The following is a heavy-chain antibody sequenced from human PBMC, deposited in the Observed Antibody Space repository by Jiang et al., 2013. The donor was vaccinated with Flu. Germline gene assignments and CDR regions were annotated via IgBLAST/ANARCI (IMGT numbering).Heavy chain of an antibody. D-gene: IGHD6-6*01. CDR1: SGSVSRYH. J-gene: IGHJ4*02. CDR3: ARGTADIAPPGIQDH. V-gene: IGHV4-59*02. Sequence: GSGLVKPSETLSLTCAVSSGSVSRYHWNWVRQPAGKGLEWVGYMRYSGSTSYNPSLMSRVTISVDTSKNQISLKLTSVTAADTAVYYYARGTADIAPPGIQDHWGQGT. CDR2: MRYSGST.